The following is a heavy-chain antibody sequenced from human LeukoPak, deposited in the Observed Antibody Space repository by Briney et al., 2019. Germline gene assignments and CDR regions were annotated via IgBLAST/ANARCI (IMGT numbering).Heavy chain of an antibody. J-gene: IGHJ4*02. CDR2: INPNRGGT. CDR1: GYTFTGYY. D-gene: IGHD2-21*02. CDR3: ATSEAIVVVTAILNY. V-gene: IGHV1-2*06. Sequence: ASVKVSCKASGYTFTGYYMHWVRQAPGQGLEWMGRINPNRGGTNYAQKFQGRVTMTRDTSISTAYMELSRLRSDDTAVYYCATSEAIVVVTAILNYWGQGTLVTVSS.